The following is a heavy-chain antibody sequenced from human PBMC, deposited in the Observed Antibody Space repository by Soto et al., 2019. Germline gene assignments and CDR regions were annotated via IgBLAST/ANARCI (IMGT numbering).Heavy chain of an antibody. CDR1: GYNLTELS. V-gene: IGHV1-24*01. D-gene: IGHD3-22*01. J-gene: IGHJ4*02. Sequence: GASVKVSCKVSGYNLTELSIHWVRQAPGGGLEWMGGFDPGDEETVYAQKFQGRVTMTEDTSTNTAHVELASLRSEDTAVYYCGSGPSHSTRYLPPDYWAQANLVTVS. CDR3: GSGPSHSTRYLPPDY. CDR2: FDPGDEET.